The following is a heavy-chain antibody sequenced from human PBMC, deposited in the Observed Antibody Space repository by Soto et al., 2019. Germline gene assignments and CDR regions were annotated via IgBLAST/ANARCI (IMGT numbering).Heavy chain of an antibody. CDR3: AKDRENLAATFGFWFDP. V-gene: IGHV3-23*01. Sequence: GGFLRLSCAASGFTFSSYAMSWVRQAPGKGLEWVSAISGSGGSTYYADSVKGRFTISRDNSKSTLYLQMNSLRAEDTAVYYCAKDRENLAATFGFWFDPWGQGTLVPVSS. CDR1: GFTFSSYA. D-gene: IGHD2-15*01. J-gene: IGHJ5*02. CDR2: ISGSGGST.